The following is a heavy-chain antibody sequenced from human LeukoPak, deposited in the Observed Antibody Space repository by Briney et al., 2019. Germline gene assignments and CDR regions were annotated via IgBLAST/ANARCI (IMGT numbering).Heavy chain of an antibody. CDR3: AKAVGATEWSLPFDY. D-gene: IGHD1-26*01. CDR1: GFTSSSYG. CDR2: ISYDGNNI. V-gene: IGHV3-30*18. J-gene: IGHJ4*01. Sequence: GGSMRLSCAASGFTSSSYGMHWVRQAPGKGLEWVAVISYDGNNIYYVDSVRGRFTISRDNSKNTLYLQMNSLRVEDTAVYYCAKAVGATEWSLPFDYWGQGTLVTVSS.